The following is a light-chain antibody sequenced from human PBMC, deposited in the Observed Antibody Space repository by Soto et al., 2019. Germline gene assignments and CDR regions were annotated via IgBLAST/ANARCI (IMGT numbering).Light chain of an antibody. V-gene: IGKV3-20*01. J-gene: IGKJ4*01. CDR2: GAS. CDR1: QSVTSSY. CDR3: QQYSTSRLT. Sequence: EIVLTQSPGTLSLSPGERATLFCRASQSVTSSYLAWYQQKPGQAPRLLISGASSRATGIPDRFSGSGSGTDFTLTISRLEPEDFAVYYCQQYSTSRLTFGGGTKVEIK.